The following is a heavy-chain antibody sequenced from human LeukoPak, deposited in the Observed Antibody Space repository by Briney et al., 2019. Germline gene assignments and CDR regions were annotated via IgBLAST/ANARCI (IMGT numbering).Heavy chain of an antibody. Sequence: PGGSLRLSCAASGFTFSDYYMSWIRQAPGKGLEWVSYISSSGSTIYYADSVKGRFTISRDNAKTSLYLQMNSLSAEDTAVYYCARGYYYDSSGYYPFDYWGQGTLVTVSS. CDR1: GFTFSDYY. J-gene: IGHJ4*02. D-gene: IGHD3-22*01. CDR3: ARGYYYDSSGYYPFDY. V-gene: IGHV3-11*01. CDR2: ISSSGSTI.